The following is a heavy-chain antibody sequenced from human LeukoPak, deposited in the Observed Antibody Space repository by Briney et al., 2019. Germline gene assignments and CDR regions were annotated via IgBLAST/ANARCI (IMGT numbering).Heavy chain of an antibody. CDR2: IIWNGGST. D-gene: IGHD7-27*01. J-gene: IGHJ6*03. CDR1: GFTFSDYY. Sequence: PGGSLRLSCAASGFTFSDYYISWVRHAPGKGLEWVSGIIWNGGSTTDAESVKGRFTISRDNAKNSLYLQMNSLRAEDTALYYCARDLGVRLGSYYYYYMDVWGKGTTVTVSS. V-gene: IGHV3-20*04. CDR3: ARDLGVRLGSYYYYYMDV.